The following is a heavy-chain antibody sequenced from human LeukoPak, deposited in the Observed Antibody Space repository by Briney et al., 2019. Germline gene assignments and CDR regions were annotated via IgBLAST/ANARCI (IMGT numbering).Heavy chain of an antibody. J-gene: IGHJ3*02. V-gene: IGHV4-30-4*01. CDR2: IYYSGST. CDR1: GGSISSSSYY. Sequence: SETLSLTCTVSGGSISSSSYYWSWIRQPPGKGLEWIGYIYYSGSTYYNPSLKSRVTISVDTSKNQFSLKLSSVTAADTAVYYCARDRRDAFDIWGQGTMVTVSS. CDR3: ARDRRDAFDI.